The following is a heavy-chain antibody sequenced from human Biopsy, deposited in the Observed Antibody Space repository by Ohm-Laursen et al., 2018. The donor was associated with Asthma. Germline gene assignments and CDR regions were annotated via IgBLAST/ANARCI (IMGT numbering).Heavy chain of an antibody. CDR2: IHYSGST. V-gene: IGHV4-59*07. CDR1: GVSIRSYY. CDR3: AGFCSGGNCPDH. Sequence: DTLSLTCTVSGVSIRSYYWTWIRQPPGKGLEWIGNIHYSGSTYSNPSLKSRVTISVDTSKKQISLRLSSVIAADTAVYYCAGFCSGGNCPDHWGQRTLVTVSS. D-gene: IGHD2-15*01. J-gene: IGHJ4*02.